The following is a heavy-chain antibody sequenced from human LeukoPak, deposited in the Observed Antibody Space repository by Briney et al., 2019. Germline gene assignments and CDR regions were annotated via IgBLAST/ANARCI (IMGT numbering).Heavy chain of an antibody. CDR3: ARRGLIPYYYGSGSYYNATIQNYYYYMDV. Sequence: SETLSLTCAVYGGSFSGYYWSWIRQPPGKGLEWIGEINHSGSTNYNPSLKSRVTISVDTSKNQFSLKLSSATAADTAVYYCARRGLIPYYYGSGSYYNATIQNYYYYMDVWGKGTTVTISS. J-gene: IGHJ6*03. D-gene: IGHD3-10*01. CDR2: INHSGST. CDR1: GGSFSGYY. V-gene: IGHV4-34*01.